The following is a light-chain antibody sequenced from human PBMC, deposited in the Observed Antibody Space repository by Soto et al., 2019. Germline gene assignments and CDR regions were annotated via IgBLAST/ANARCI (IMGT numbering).Light chain of an antibody. CDR3: QHYNSYSEA. CDR1: QGISGW. V-gene: IGKV1-5*03. Sequence: DIQMTQSPSSLSASVGARVTITCRASQGISGWLAWYQQKPGKAPKLLIYKASTLKSGVPSRFSGSGSGTEFTLTISSLQPDDFATYYCQHYNSYSEAFGQGTKVDI. CDR2: KAS. J-gene: IGKJ1*01.